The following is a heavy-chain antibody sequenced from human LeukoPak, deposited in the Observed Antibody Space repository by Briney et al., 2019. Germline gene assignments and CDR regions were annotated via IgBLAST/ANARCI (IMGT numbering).Heavy chain of an antibody. V-gene: IGHV3-21*01. CDR1: GFTFSSYS. CDR2: ISSSSSYI. Sequence: GGSLRLSCAASGFTFSSYSMNWVRQAPGKGLEWVSSISSSSSYIYYADSVKGRFTISRDNAKNSLYLQMNSLRAEDTAVYYCARAIAVAATGDAFDIWGQGTMVTVSS. D-gene: IGHD6-19*01. CDR3: ARAIAVAATGDAFDI. J-gene: IGHJ3*02.